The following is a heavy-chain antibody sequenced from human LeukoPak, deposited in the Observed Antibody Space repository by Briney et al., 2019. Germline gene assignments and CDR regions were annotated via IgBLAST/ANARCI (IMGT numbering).Heavy chain of an antibody. J-gene: IGHJ4*02. Sequence: SETLSLTCAVSGYSISSGYYWGWIRQPPGKGLDWIGSIYHSGSTYYNPSLKSRVTISVDTSKNQFSLKLSSVTAADTAAYYCARGLTIFGVLILTPNDYWGQRTLVTVSS. CDR2: IYHSGST. CDR1: GYSISSGYY. CDR3: ARGLTIFGVLILTPNDY. D-gene: IGHD3-3*01. V-gene: IGHV4-38-2*01.